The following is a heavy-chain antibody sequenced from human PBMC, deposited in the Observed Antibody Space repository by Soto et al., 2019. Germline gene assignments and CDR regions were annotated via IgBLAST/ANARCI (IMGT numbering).Heavy chain of an antibody. CDR1: GYTFTSYD. V-gene: IGHV1-2*04. D-gene: IGHD3-10*01. CDR3: ARGIGDYYASGEYYFDY. CDR2: INPNSGGT. Sequence: ASVKVSCKASGYTFTSYDINWVRQATGQGLEWMGWINPNSGGTNYAQKFQGWVTMTRDTSISTAYMELSRLRSDDTAVYYCARGIGDYYASGEYYFDYWGQGTPVTVSS. J-gene: IGHJ4*02.